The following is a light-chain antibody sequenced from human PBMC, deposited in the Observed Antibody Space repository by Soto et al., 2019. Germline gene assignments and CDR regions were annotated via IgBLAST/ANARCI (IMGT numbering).Light chain of an antibody. J-gene: IGLJ2*01. V-gene: IGLV7-46*01. CDR2: DTS. Sequence: QAVVTQEPSLTVSPGGTVTLTCGSSTGAVPSNHHPYWFQQKAGQAPRTLIYDTSNKHTWTPARFSGSILGDKAALTLSGAQPEGEAQYYCLLSYNAARVFGGGTKLTVL. CDR3: LLSYNAARV. CDR1: TGAVPSNHH.